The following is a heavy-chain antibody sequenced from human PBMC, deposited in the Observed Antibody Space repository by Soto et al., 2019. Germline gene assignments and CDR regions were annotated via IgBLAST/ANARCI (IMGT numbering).Heavy chain of an antibody. J-gene: IGHJ5*02. CDR2: IIPIFATA. V-gene: IGHV1-69*12. Sequence: QVQLVQSGAEVKKPGSSVKVSCKASGGTFSSYAISWVRQAPGQGLEWMGGIIPIFATANYAQKFQGRVTITADESTSTAYMELSSLRSEDTAVYYCARHTDIVVVVAATPFSWFDPWGQGTLVTLSS. CDR1: GGTFSSYA. CDR3: ARHTDIVVVVAATPFSWFDP. D-gene: IGHD2-15*01.